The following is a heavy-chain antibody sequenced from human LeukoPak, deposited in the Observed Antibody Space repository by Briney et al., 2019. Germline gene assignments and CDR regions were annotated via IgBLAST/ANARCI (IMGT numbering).Heavy chain of an antibody. D-gene: IGHD4-17*01. V-gene: IGHV1-2*02. Sequence: GASVMVSCKASGYTFTDYSIHWVRQAPAQGLEWIGWINPNTGDTNYAQKFQDRVTLTRDTSISTAYMELTNLGSDDTAVYYCARPNGDYYNWFDPWGQGTLVTVSS. J-gene: IGHJ5*02. CDR3: ARPNGDYYNWFDP. CDR1: GYTFTDYS. CDR2: INPNTGDT.